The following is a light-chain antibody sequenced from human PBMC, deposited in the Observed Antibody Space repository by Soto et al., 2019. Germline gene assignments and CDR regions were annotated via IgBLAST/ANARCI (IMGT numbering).Light chain of an antibody. CDR3: QQCYNWPPLT. CDR2: DGS. J-gene: IGKJ4*01. CDR1: QSVDNY. Sequence: EIVLTQSPATLSLSPGERATLSCRASQSVDNYLAWYQQKPGQAPRLLIYDGSKRATGIPARFSGSGSGTDFTLTITNLEPEDFAVYYCQQCYNWPPLTFGGGTKVEIK. V-gene: IGKV3-11*01.